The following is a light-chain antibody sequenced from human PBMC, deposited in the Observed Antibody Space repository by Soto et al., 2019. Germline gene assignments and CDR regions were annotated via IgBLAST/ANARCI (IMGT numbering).Light chain of an antibody. CDR3: KHYGGMCT. V-gene: IGKV3-20*01. J-gene: IGKJ1*01. Sequence: EIVLTQSPGTLSLSPGERATLSCRASQSVSSSYLAWYQQKPGQAPRLLIYGASSRATGIPDRFSGSGSGTDFTLTINRLEPEDFALYYCKHYGGMCTFGQGTKLDIK. CDR1: QSVSSSY. CDR2: GAS.